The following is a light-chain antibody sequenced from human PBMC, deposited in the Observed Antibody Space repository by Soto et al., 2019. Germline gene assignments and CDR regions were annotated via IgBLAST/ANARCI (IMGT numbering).Light chain of an antibody. CDR1: SSNIGAGYD. Sequence: QSVLTQPPSVSGAPGQRVTISCTGSSSNIGAGYDVHWYQQLPGRAPKLLIYGNTNRPSGIPDRFSGSKSGTSATLGITGLQTGDEADYYCGTWDSSLSAWVFGGGTKLTVL. J-gene: IGLJ3*02. CDR2: GNT. V-gene: IGLV1-40*01. CDR3: GTWDSSLSAWV.